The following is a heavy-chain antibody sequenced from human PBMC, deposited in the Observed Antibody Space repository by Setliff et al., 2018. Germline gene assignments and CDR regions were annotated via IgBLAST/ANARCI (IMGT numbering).Heavy chain of an antibody. CDR1: GFTFSSYA. D-gene: IGHD3-22*01. Sequence: GGSLRLSCAASGFTFSSYAMHWVRQAPGKGPEWVALISYDGRTDYYADSVRGRSDISRDNSKNTLSLQVNSLRAEDTAVYYCATNPRKGRSGGYYYDDPYYYYMDVWGKGTTVTVSS. CDR3: ATNPRKGRSGGYYYDDPYYYYMDV. CDR2: ISYDGRTD. V-gene: IGHV3-30*07. J-gene: IGHJ6*03.